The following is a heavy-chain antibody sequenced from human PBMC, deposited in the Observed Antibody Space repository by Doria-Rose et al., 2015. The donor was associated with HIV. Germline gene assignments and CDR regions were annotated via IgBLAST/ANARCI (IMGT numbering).Heavy chain of an antibody. CDR2: ISSTSAYI. CDR1: GFTFSSHR. V-gene: IGHV3-21*01. J-gene: IGHJ4*02. D-gene: IGHD3-10*01. CDR3: ATGVTLDY. Sequence: VQLQESGGGLVRPGGSLRLSCATSGFTFSSHRISWVRQAPRQGLESVSSISSTSAYINYADSVRGRFTISRDNARNSLYLQMDSLRAEDTAIYYCATGVTLDYWGQGTLVTVSS.